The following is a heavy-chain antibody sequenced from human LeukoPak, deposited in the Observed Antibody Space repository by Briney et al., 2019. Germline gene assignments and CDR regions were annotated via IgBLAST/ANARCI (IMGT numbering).Heavy chain of an antibody. V-gene: IGHV4-59*01. J-gene: IGHJ3*02. CDR1: GGSISSYY. CDR3: ARDMVAIFAFGI. D-gene: IGHD4/OR15-4a*01. CDR2: IYYSGST. Sequence: SETLSLTCTVFGGSISSYYWSWIRQPPGKGLEWIGYIYYSGSTNYSPSLKSRVTISVDTSKNQFSLKLSSVTAADTAVYYCARDMVAIFAFGIWGQGTMVTVSS.